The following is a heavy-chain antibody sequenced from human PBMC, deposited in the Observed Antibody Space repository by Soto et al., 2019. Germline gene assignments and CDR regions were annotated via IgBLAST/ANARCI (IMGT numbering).Heavy chain of an antibody. D-gene: IGHD2-2*02. J-gene: IGHJ4*02. V-gene: IGHV1-3*01. CDR2: INAGNGNT. CDR1: GYTFTSYA. CDR3: AKSATVPAAIAY. Sequence: QVQLVQSGAEVKKPGASVKVSCKASGYTFTSYAMHWVRQAPGQRLEWMGWINAGNGNTKYSQKFQGRVTITRDTSASSAYMELSSLRSEDTAVYYCAKSATVPAAIAYWGQGTLVTVSS.